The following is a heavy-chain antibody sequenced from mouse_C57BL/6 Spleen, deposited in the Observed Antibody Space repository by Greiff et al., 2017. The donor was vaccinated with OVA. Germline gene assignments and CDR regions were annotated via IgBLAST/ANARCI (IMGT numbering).Heavy chain of an antibody. Sequence: QVQLQQPGAELVKPGASVKLSCKASGYTFTSYWMQWVKQRPGQGLEWIGEIDPSDSYTNYNQKFKGMATLTVDTSSSTAYMQLSSLTSEDSAVYYCERNGGLRPFAYWGQGTLVTVSA. J-gene: IGHJ3*01. CDR3: ERNGGLRPFAY. V-gene: IGHV1-50*01. D-gene: IGHD2-4*01. CDR2: IDPSDSYT. CDR1: GYTFTSYW.